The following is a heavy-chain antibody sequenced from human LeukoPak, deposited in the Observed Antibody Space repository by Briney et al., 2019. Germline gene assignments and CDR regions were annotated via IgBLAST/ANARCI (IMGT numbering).Heavy chain of an antibody. J-gene: IGHJ5*02. CDR2: IYPGDSDT. CDR3: ARTPHYYDSSGSLHGWFYP. CDR1: GYSFTSYW. V-gene: IGHV5-51*01. D-gene: IGHD3-22*01. Sequence: GESLKISCKGSGYSFTSYWIGWVRQMPGKGLEWMGIIYPGDSDTRYSPSFQGQVTISADKSISTAYLQWSSLKASDTAMYYCARTPHYYDSSGSLHGWFYPWGQGTLVTVSS.